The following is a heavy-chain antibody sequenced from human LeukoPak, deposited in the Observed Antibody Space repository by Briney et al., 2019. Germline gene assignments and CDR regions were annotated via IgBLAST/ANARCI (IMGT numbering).Heavy chain of an antibody. CDR2: ISYDGSNK. Sequence: PGRSLRLSCAASGFTFSSYDMHWVRQAPGKGLEWVAVISYDGSNKYYADSVKGRFTISRDNSKNTRYLQMISLRAEDTAVYYCGRDAPYFDYWGEGTLCTVSS. V-gene: IGHV3-30-3*01. CDR3: GRDAPYFDY. J-gene: IGHJ4*02. CDR1: GFTFSSYD.